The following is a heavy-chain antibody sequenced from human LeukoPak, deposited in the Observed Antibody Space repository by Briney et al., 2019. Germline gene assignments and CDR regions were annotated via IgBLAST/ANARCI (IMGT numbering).Heavy chain of an antibody. CDR2: ISSSGSTI. Sequence: GGSLRLSCAASGFTFSSYEMNWVRQAPGRGLEWVSYISSSGSTIYYADSVKGRFTISRDNAKNSLYLQMNSLRAEDTAVYYCARRGAHGDYSFDYWGQGTLVTVSS. CDR1: GFTFSSYE. D-gene: IGHD4-17*01. V-gene: IGHV3-48*03. CDR3: ARRGAHGDYSFDY. J-gene: IGHJ4*02.